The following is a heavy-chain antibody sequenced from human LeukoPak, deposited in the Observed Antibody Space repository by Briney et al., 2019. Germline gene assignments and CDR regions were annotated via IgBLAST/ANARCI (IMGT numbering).Heavy chain of an antibody. J-gene: IGHJ4*02. CDR3: ASLIDIVVVPAAMGYFDY. Sequence: GASVKVSCKASGGTFSSYAISWVRQAPGQGLEWMGRIIPILGIANYAQKFQGRVTITADKSTSTAYMELSSLRSEDTAVYYCASLIDIVVVPAAMGYFDYWGQGTLVTVSS. V-gene: IGHV1-69*04. CDR2: IIPILGIA. CDR1: GGTFSSYA. D-gene: IGHD2-2*01.